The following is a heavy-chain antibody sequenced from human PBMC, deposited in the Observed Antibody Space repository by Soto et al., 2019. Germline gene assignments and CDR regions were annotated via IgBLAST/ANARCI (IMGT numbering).Heavy chain of an antibody. J-gene: IGHJ4*02. CDR2: IVPNVGIV. Sequence: SVKVSCKSSGGTFSSFINYPINWVRQAPGQGLEWMGGIVPNVGIVNYAQKFRGKVAITADKSTGTAYMELSSLRSEDTALYYCARRDTSGFLRYFDNWGQGTQVTVS. CDR3: ARRDTSGFLRYFDN. V-gene: IGHV1-69*10. CDR1: GGTFSSFINYP. D-gene: IGHD3-3*01.